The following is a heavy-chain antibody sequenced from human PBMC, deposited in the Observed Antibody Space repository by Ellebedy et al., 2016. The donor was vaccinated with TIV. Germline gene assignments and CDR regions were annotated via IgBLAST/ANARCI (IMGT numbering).Heavy chain of an antibody. V-gene: IGHV3-66*01. CDR3: ASRPNGDFHFLDY. CDR1: GLTVSSNY. Sequence: PGGSLRLSCAASGLTVSSNYMAWVRQAPGRGLEWVSIIYSGGGTYYADSVKGRFTISRDNSKNTLYLQMNSLRVEDTAVYYCASRPNGDFHFLDYWGQGTLVTVSS. D-gene: IGHD4-17*01. CDR2: IYSGGGT. J-gene: IGHJ4*02.